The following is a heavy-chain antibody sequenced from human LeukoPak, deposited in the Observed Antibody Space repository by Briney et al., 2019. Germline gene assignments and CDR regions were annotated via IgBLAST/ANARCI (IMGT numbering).Heavy chain of an antibody. J-gene: IGHJ5*02. CDR3: ARALYYDFWSGQGAFDP. CDR2: INPNSGGT. CDR1: GYTFTGYY. D-gene: IGHD3-3*01. Sequence: ASVKVSCKASGYTFTGYYMHWVRQAPGQGLEWMGWINPNSGGTNYAQKFQGRVTMTRDTSISTAYMELSRLRSDDTAVYYCARALYYDFWSGQGAFDPWGQGTLVTVSS. V-gene: IGHV1-2*02.